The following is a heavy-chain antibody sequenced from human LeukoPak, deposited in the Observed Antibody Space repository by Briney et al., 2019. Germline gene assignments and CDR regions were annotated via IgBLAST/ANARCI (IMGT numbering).Heavy chain of an antibody. J-gene: IGHJ4*02. V-gene: IGHV3-7*01. CDR2: INPDGNKK. CDR1: GFSLSGYW. D-gene: IGHD5-18*01. CDR3: ARDLAYSRLDY. Sequence: GGSLRLSCVASGFSLSGYWMDWVRQAPGKGLEWVASINPDGNKKYSADSVKGRFTISRDNAENSLYLQMNSLRVEDTTFYYCARDLAYSRLDYWGQGMLVTVSS.